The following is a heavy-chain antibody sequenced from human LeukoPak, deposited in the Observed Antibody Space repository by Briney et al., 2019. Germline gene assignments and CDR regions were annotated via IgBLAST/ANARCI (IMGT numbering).Heavy chain of an antibody. CDR3: ARAAPLEWIRQYYFDY. CDR2: INPNSGGT. V-gene: IGHV1-2*02. CDR1: GYTFTGYY. D-gene: IGHD3-3*01. J-gene: IGHJ4*02. Sequence: ASVKVSCKASGYTFTGYYMHWVRQAPGQGLEWMGWINPNSGGTNYAQKFQGRVTITADKSTSTAYMELSSLRSEDTAVYYCARAAPLEWIRQYYFDYWGQGTLVTVSS.